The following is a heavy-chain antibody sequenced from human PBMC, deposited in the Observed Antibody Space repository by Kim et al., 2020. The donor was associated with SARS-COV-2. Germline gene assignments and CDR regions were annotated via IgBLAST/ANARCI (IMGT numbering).Heavy chain of an antibody. Sequence: GGSLRLSCAASGFTFSSYAMSWVRQAPGKGLEWVSSISGSGGSTYYADSVKGRFTISRDNSKNTLYLQMNSLRAEDTAVYYCAKDVGGGFDYVWGSYRRNPFDYWGQGTLVTVSS. CDR3: AKDVGGGFDYVWGSYRRNPFDY. D-gene: IGHD3-16*02. V-gene: IGHV3-23*01. CDR2: ISGSGGST. CDR1: GFTFSSYA. J-gene: IGHJ4*02.